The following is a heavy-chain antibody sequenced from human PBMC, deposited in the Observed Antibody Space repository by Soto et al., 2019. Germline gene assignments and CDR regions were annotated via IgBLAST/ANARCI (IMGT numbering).Heavy chain of an antibody. J-gene: IGHJ4*02. CDR2: IIPVFGTP. CDR1: GGLFSSYA. D-gene: IGHD3-22*01. V-gene: IGHV1-69*13. Sequence: GASVKVSYKASGGLFSSYAISWVRQAPGQGLEWVGGIIPVFGTPYYAQKFQDRVTITADESSNTAYMELTSLTYGDTAMYYCARGGSGYVWFNEFWGQGTLVTVSS. CDR3: ARGGSGYVWFNEF.